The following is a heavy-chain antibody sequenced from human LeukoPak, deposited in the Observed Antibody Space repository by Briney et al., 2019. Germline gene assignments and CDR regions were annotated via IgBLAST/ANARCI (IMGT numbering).Heavy chain of an antibody. CDR1: GFTFDDYA. CDR3: ARAKANWGLGFDY. CDR2: ISWNSGSI. D-gene: IGHD7-27*01. J-gene: IGHJ4*02. Sequence: GRSLRLSFAASGFTFDDYAMHWVRQAPGKGLEWVSGISWNSGSIGYADSVKGRFTISRDNAKNSLYLQMNSLRAEDTAVYYCARAKANWGLGFDYWGQGTLVTVSS. V-gene: IGHV3-9*01.